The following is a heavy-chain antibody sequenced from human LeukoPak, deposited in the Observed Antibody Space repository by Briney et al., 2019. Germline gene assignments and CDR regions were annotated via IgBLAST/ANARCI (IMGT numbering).Heavy chain of an antibody. CDR1: GDSVSSNSAA. Sequence: SPTLSLTFAISGDSVSSNSAAWNWIRQSPSRGLEWLGSTYYRCKWYQDYEVSVKSRITINPDTSKNQFSLQLNTVTPEDTAVYYCAREKPRIAAAGGRNWFDPWGQGTLVTVSS. CDR3: AREKPRIAAAGGRNWFDP. CDR2: TYYRCKWYQ. J-gene: IGHJ5*02. V-gene: IGHV6-1*01. D-gene: IGHD6-13*01.